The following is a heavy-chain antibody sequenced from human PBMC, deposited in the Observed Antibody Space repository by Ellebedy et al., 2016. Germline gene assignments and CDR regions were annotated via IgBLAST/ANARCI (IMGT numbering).Heavy chain of an antibody. Sequence: GGSLRLSXAASGFTFDDYAMHWVRQAPGKGLEWVSGISWNSGSIGYADSVKGRFTIPRDNAKNSLYLQMNSLRAEDTALYYCAKDTMDTRFFDYWGQGTLVTVSS. CDR1: GFTFDDYA. CDR2: ISWNSGSI. V-gene: IGHV3-9*01. D-gene: IGHD5-18*01. CDR3: AKDTMDTRFFDY. J-gene: IGHJ4*02.